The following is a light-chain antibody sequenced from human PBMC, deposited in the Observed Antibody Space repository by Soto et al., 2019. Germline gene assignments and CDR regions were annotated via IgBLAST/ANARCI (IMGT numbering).Light chain of an antibody. CDR2: GAS. Sequence: EIVMTQSPATLSVSPGERATLSCRASQSVSSNLTWYQQKPGQAPRLLIYGASTRATGIPARFSGSGSGTEFTLTISSLQSEDFAVYYCQQYNNWPCDLTFGPGTKVDIK. V-gene: IGKV3-15*01. CDR3: QQYNNWPCDLT. CDR1: QSVSSN. J-gene: IGKJ3*01.